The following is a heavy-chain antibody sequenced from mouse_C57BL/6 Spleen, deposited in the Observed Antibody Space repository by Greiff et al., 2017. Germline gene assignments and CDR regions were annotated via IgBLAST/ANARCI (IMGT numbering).Heavy chain of an antibody. J-gene: IGHJ1*03. CDR3: AREETTGGATWYFDV. CDR2: IDPSDSYT. Sequence: VQLQQPGAELVMPGASVKLSCKASGYTFTSYWMHWVKQRPGQGLEWIGEIDPSDSYTNYNQKFKGKSTLTVDKSSSTAYMQLSSLTSEDSAVYYCAREETTGGATWYFDVWGTGTTVTVSS. CDR1: GYTFTSYW. D-gene: IGHD1-1*01. V-gene: IGHV1-69*01.